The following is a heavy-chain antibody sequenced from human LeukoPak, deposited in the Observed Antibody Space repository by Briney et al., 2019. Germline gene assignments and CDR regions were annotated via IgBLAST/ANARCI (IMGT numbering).Heavy chain of an antibody. CDR1: GFTLSSYW. V-gene: IGHV3-7*04. J-gene: IGHJ5*02. CDR3: ARPHCSGGSCYSSWLDP. D-gene: IGHD2-15*01. CDR2: IKQDGSEK. Sequence: PGGSLRLSCAASGFTLSSYWMTWVRQAPGKGLEWVANIKQDGSEKNYVDSVKGRFTIFRDNAKNSLYLQMNSLRAEDTAVYYCARPHCSGGSCYSSWLDPWGQGTLVTVSS.